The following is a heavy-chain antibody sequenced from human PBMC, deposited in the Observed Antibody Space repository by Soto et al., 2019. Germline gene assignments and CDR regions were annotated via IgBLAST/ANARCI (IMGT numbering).Heavy chain of an antibody. Sequence: LSLTCTVSGGSISSGGYYWSWIRQHPGKGLEWIGYIYYSGSTYYNPSLKSRVTISVDTSKNQFSLKLSSVTAADTAVYYCARDERLACFDYWGQGTLVTVSS. CDR1: GGSISSGGYY. CDR2: IYYSGST. J-gene: IGHJ4*02. V-gene: IGHV4-31*03. CDR3: ARDERLACFDY.